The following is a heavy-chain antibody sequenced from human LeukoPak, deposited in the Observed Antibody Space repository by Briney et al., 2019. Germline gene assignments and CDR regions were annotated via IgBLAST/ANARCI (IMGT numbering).Heavy chain of an antibody. Sequence: QPGRSLRLSCAASGFTFSSYGMHWVRQAPGKGLEWVAVISYDGSNKYYADSVKGRFTISRDNSKNTLYLQMNSLRAEETAVNYCANKSPADDYGESWGQGTLVTVP. CDR1: GFTFSSYG. D-gene: IGHD4-17*01. CDR2: ISYDGSNK. J-gene: IGHJ4*02. V-gene: IGHV3-30*18. CDR3: ANKSPADDYGES.